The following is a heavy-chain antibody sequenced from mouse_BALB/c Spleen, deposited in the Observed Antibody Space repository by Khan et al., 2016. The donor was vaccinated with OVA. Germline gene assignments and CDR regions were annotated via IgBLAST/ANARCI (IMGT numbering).Heavy chain of an antibody. CDR3: ARMNYSGYSVDY. J-gene: IGHJ4*01. CDR2: ISYSGST. CDR1: GYSITTNYA. D-gene: IGHD1-1*01. V-gene: IGHV3-2*02. Sequence: EVQLQESGPGLVKPSQSLSLTCTVTGYSITTNYAWDWIRQFPGNKLEWMGYISYSGSTSYNPSLKSRITITRDKSKNQFFLKLNSVTNEETATXYCARMNYSGYSVDYWGQGTSVTVSS.